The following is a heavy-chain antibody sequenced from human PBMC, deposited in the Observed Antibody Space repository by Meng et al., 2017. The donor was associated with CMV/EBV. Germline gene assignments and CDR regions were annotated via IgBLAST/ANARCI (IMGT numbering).Heavy chain of an antibody. CDR2: ISHDETYT. Sequence: LSCSACGLICRTYGMRWDGQCPGKGLECVAVISHDETYTDYEDSVKGRFTISRDNSKNLLFLQMDHLTVEGTALYCCVRDASQTYDLWGQGTLVTVSS. J-gene: IGHJ5*02. CDR3: VRDASQTYDL. CDR1: GLICRTYG. V-gene: IGHV3-30*19.